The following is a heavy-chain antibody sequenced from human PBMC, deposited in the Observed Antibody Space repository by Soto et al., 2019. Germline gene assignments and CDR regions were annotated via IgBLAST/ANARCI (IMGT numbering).Heavy chain of an antibody. D-gene: IGHD6-13*01. J-gene: IGHJ4*02. CDR2: IWYDGSNK. CDR1: GFTFSSYG. CDR3: ATSSAAAGTVDY. Sequence: GGSLRLSCAASGFTFSSYGMHWVRQAPGKGLEWVAVIWYDGSNKYYADSVKGRFTISRDNSKNTLYLQMNSLRAEDTAVYYCATSSAAAGTVDYWGQGTLVTVS. V-gene: IGHV3-33*08.